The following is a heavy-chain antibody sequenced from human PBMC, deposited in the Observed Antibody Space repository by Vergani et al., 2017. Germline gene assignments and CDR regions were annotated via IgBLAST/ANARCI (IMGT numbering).Heavy chain of an antibody. Sequence: QGQLAQSGAEVKKPGASVKVSCKASGYTFTSYYMHWVRQAPGQGLEWMGIINPSGGSTSYAQKFQGRVTMTRDTSTSTVYMELSSLRSEDTAVYYCTRTSSISGSYYNGEWDYWGQGTLVVVSS. D-gene: IGHD3-10*01. CDR3: TRTSSISGSYYNGEWDY. V-gene: IGHV1-46*03. CDR2: INPSGGST. CDR1: GYTFTSYY. J-gene: IGHJ4*02.